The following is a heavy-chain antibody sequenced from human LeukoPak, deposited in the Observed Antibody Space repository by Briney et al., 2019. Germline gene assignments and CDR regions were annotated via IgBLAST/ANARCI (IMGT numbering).Heavy chain of an antibody. CDR3: LHLNGYYYDSSGRDDAFDI. CDR1: GFTFSSYG. CDR2: ISYDGSNK. V-gene: IGHV3-30*03. J-gene: IGHJ3*02. Sequence: GGSLTLSCAVSGFTFSSYGMHWVRQAPGKGLEWVAVISYDGSNKYYADSVKGRFTISRDNSKNTLYLQMYSLRAEDTAVYYCLHLNGYYYDSSGRDDAFDIWGQGTMVTVSS. D-gene: IGHD3-22*01.